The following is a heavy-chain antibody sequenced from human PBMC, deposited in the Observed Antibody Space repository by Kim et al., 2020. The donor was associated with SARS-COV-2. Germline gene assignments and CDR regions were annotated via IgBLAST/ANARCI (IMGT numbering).Heavy chain of an antibody. Sequence: SQTLSLTCAISGDSVSSNTAAWNWIRQSPSRGLECLGRTYYRSKWYNDYALSVKSRITINPDTSKNQSSLQLNSVTPDDAAVYYCARYRMGALDFWDQGTLVTVSS. CDR2: TYYRSKWYN. CDR3: ARYRMGALDF. V-gene: IGHV6-1*01. J-gene: IGHJ4*02. D-gene: IGHD1-26*01. CDR1: GDSVSSNTAA.